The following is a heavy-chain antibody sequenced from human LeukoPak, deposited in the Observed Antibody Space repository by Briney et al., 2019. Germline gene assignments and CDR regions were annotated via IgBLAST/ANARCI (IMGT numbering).Heavy chain of an antibody. V-gene: IGHV4-39*07. J-gene: IGHJ4*02. CDR2: LHYSGTT. Sequence: SSETLSLTCTVSGGSISSNHYYWAWIRQPPGKGLEWIGSLHYSGTTYYNPSLKSRVTISVDTSKNQFSLKLSSVTAADTAVYYCARGVQIRQLFDYWGQGTLVTVSS. CDR1: GGSISSNHYY. D-gene: IGHD5-18*01. CDR3: ARGVQIRQLFDY.